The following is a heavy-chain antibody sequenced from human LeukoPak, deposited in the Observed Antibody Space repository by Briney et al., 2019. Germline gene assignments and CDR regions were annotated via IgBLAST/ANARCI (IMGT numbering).Heavy chain of an antibody. CDR1: GYSFTSYW. D-gene: IGHD4-17*01. CDR2: IYPGDSDT. Sequence: GESLKISCKGSGYSFTSYWIGWVRQMPGKGLEWMGIIYPGDSDTRYSPSSQGQVTISADKSISTAYLQWSSLKASDTAMYYCARFAGTTVTTGRGAFDIWGQGTMVTVSS. J-gene: IGHJ3*02. V-gene: IGHV5-51*01. CDR3: ARFAGTTVTTGRGAFDI.